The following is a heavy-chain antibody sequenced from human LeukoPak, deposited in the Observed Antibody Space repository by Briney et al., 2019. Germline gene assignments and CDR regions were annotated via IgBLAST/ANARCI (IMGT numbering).Heavy chain of an antibody. Sequence: ASVKVSCKASGYTFTSYGISWARQAPGQGLEWMGWISAYNANTNYAQKLQGRVTMTTDTSTSTAYMELRSLRSDDTAVYYCARAHIRYDSSGYYLWDYWGQGTMVTVSS. CDR2: ISAYNANT. J-gene: IGHJ4*02. D-gene: IGHD3-22*01. CDR3: ARAHIRYDSSGYYLWDY. V-gene: IGHV1-18*01. CDR1: GYTFTSYG.